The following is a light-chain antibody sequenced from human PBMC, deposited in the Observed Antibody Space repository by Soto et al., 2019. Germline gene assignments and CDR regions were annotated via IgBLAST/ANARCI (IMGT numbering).Light chain of an antibody. Sequence: QSALTQPPSASGSPGQSVTISCTGTSSDVGGYNYVSWYQQHPGKAPKLMIYEVSKRPSGVPDRFSGSKSGNTASLTVSGLQAEDEADYYCGSYAGSRVVFGGGTKLTV. CDR1: SSDVGGYNY. CDR2: EVS. V-gene: IGLV2-8*01. CDR3: GSYAGSRVV. J-gene: IGLJ2*01.